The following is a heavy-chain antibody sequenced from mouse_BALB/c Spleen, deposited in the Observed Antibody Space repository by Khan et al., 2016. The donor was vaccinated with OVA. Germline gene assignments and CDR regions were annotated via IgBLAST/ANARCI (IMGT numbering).Heavy chain of an antibody. CDR1: GYTFTSYD. CDR2: IYPGDGST. D-gene: IGHD2-4*01. CDR3: AIEGLRGVAMDD. V-gene: IGHV1S33*01. Sequence: LQQPGPELVKPGALVKISCKASGYTFTSYDINWVKQRPGQGLEWIGWIYPGDGSTKYNEKFKGKATLPADKSSSTAYMQLSSLPSENSAVYLWAIEGLRGVAMDDWGQGTSVTVSS. J-gene: IGHJ4*01.